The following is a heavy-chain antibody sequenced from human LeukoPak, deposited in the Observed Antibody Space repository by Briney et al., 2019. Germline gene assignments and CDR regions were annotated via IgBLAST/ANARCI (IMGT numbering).Heavy chain of an antibody. V-gene: IGHV3-53*01. Sequence: PGGSLSLSCAASGFTVSSNYMSWVRQAPGKGLEWVSVIYSGGSTYYADSVKGRFTISRDNPKNTLYLQMNSLRAEDTAVYYCARKRGYSYGFDYWGQGTLVTVSS. D-gene: IGHD5-18*01. CDR3: ARKRGYSYGFDY. J-gene: IGHJ4*02. CDR2: IYSGGST. CDR1: GFTVSSNY.